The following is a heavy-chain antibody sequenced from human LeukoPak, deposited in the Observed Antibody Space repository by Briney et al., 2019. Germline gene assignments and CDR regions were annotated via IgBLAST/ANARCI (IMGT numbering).Heavy chain of an antibody. CDR1: GYTFTSYA. Sequence: ASVKVSCKASGYTFTSYAMNWVRQAPGQGLEWMGWINTNTGNPTYAQGFTGRFVFSLDTSVSTAYLQISSLKAEDTAVHYCARDRYSYGYRPYAFDIWGQGTMVTVSS. CDR2: INTNTGNP. J-gene: IGHJ3*02. CDR3: ARDRYSYGYRPYAFDI. D-gene: IGHD5-18*01. V-gene: IGHV7-4-1*02.